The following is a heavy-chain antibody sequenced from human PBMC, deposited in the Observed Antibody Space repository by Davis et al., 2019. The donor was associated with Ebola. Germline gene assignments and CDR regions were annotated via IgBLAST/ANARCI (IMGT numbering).Heavy chain of an antibody. J-gene: IGHJ4*02. CDR1: GYTFINHA. Sequence: AASVKVSCKASGYTFINHAMHWVRQAPGQSLEWMGWIHAGNGDTKYSLKLQGRVTITRDTSASIAYMEVSSLISGDTAMYYCAREGSGWHGGLDSWGQGTLVTVSS. V-gene: IGHV1-3*01. CDR2: IHAGNGDT. CDR3: AREGSGWHGGLDS. D-gene: IGHD6-19*01.